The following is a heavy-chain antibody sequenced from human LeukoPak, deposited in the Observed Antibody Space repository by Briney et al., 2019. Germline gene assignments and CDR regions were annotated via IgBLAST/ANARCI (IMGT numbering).Heavy chain of an antibody. J-gene: IGHJ4*02. CDR2: INPSGGST. Sequence: ASVKVSCKASGYTFTGYYIHWVRQAPGQGLEWMGIINPSGGSTTYAQKFQGRVTMTRDTSTSTVYMELSSLRSEDTAVYYCARDRYYGSGSYYELAYWGQGTLVTVSS. CDR3: ARDRYYGSGSYYELAY. V-gene: IGHV1-46*01. D-gene: IGHD3-10*01. CDR1: GYTFTGYY.